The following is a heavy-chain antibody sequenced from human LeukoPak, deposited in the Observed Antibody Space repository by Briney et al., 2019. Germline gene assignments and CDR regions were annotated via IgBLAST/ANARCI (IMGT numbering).Heavy chain of an antibody. J-gene: IGHJ4*02. CDR2: INPSGGST. D-gene: IGHD3-10*01. CDR3: ARDLSSYYYGSGSYYKGQTFDY. Sequence: ASVKVSCKASGYTFTSYYMHWVRQAPGQGLEWMGIINPSGGSTSYAQKFQGRVTMTRDMSTSTDYMELSSLRSEDTAVYYCARDLSSYYYGSGSYYKGQTFDYWGQGTLVTVSS. CDR1: GYTFTSYY. V-gene: IGHV1-46*01.